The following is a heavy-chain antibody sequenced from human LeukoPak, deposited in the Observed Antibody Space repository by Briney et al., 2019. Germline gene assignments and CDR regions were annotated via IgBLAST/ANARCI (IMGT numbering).Heavy chain of an antibody. V-gene: IGHV1-69*01. J-gene: IGHJ4*02. Sequence: ASVKVSCKASGGTFSSYAISWVRQAPGQGLEWMGGIIPIFGTANYAQKFQGRVTITADESTSTAYMELSSLRSEDTAVYYCASAGSGSYSGGFTDYWGQGTLVTVSS. CDR2: IIPIFGTA. D-gene: IGHD1-26*01. CDR3: ASAGSGSYSGGFTDY. CDR1: GGTFSSYA.